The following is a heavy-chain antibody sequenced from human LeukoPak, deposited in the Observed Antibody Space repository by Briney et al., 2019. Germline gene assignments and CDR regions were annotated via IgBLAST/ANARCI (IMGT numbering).Heavy chain of an antibody. J-gene: IGHJ6*03. D-gene: IGHD2-2*01. CDR1: GFTFSSYG. CDR2: IRYDGSNK. CDR3: AKDAIPYYYYYMDV. Sequence: GGSLRLSCAASGFTFSSYGMHWVRQAPGKGLEWVAFIRYDGSNKYYADSVKGRFTISRDNSKNTLYLQMNSLRAEDTAVYYCAKDAIPYYYYYMDVWGKGTTVTISS. V-gene: IGHV3-30*02.